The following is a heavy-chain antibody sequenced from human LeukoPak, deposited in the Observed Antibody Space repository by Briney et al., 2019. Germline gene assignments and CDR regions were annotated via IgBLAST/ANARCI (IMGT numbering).Heavy chain of an antibody. D-gene: IGHD6-25*01. Sequence: GGSLRLSCAASGFTFSSYGMHWVRQALGKGLEWVAVIWYDGSNKYYADSVKGRFTISRDNSKNTLYLQMNSLRAEDTAVYYCARDFKPFGAATLYYYGMDVWGQGTTVTVSS. CDR3: ARDFKPFGAATLYYYGMDV. CDR1: GFTFSSYG. CDR2: IWYDGSNK. J-gene: IGHJ6*02. V-gene: IGHV3-33*01.